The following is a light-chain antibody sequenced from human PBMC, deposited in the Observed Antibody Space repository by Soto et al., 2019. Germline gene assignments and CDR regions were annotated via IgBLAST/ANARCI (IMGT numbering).Light chain of an antibody. CDR3: QQYASSSYP. CDR1: QSVSSSY. Sequence: EIVLTQSPGPLSLSPGDRATLSCRTSQSVSSSYLDWYQQKPGQAPRLLIYGASRRATGIPDRFSGSGSGTVFTRTISRLEPEDFAVYFCQQYASSSYPFGQGTKLEIK. CDR2: GAS. V-gene: IGKV3-20*01. J-gene: IGKJ2*01.